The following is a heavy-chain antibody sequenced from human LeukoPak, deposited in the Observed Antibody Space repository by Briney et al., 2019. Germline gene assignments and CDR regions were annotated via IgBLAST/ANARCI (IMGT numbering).Heavy chain of an antibody. D-gene: IGHD1-26*01. J-gene: IGHJ2*01. V-gene: IGHV1-24*01. CDR1: GYALTELS. Sequence: ASVKVSCKVSGYALTELSMHWVRQAPGKGLEWMGGFDPEDGETIYAQKFQGRVTMTEDTSTDTAYMELSSLRSEDTAVYYCATTLGGSYRYWYLDLWGRGTLVTVSS. CDR2: FDPEDGET. CDR3: ATTLGGSYRYWYLDL.